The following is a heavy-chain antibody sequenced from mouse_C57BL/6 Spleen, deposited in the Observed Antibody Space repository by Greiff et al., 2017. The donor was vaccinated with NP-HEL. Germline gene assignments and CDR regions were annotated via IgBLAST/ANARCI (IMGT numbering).Heavy chain of an antibody. J-gene: IGHJ4*01. V-gene: IGHV5-16*01. CDR2: INYDGSST. D-gene: IGHD2-4*01. CDR3: ARGYDYDADYYAMDY. CDR1: GFTFSDYY. Sequence: EVQLVESEGGLVQPGSSMKLSCTASGFTFSDYYMAWVRQVPEKGLEWVANINYDGSSTYYLDSLKSRFIISRDNAKNILYLQMSSLKSEDTATYYCARGYDYDADYYAMDYWGQGTSVTVSS.